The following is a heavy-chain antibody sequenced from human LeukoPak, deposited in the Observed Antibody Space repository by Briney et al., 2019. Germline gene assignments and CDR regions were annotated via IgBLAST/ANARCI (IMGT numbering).Heavy chain of an antibody. V-gene: IGHV4-4*07. J-gene: IGHJ4*02. CDR1: GFPFGSYV. CDR2: IYTSGST. CDR3: AREHESLRFLEWSPSYYFDY. D-gene: IGHD3-3*01. Sequence: GSLRLSCEASGFPFGSYVMSWVRQAPGKGLEWIGRIYTSGSTNYNPSLKSRVTMSVDTSKNQFSLKLSSVTAADTAVYYCAREHESLRFLEWSPSYYFDYWGQGTLVTVSS.